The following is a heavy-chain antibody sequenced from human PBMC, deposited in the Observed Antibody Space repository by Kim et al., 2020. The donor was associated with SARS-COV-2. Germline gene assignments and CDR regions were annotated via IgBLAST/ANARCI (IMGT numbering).Heavy chain of an antibody. CDR1: GFNFNSYS. J-gene: IGHJ6*02. Sequence: GGSLRLSCTVSGFNFNSYSMNWVRQAPGKGLEWVSYISSSSTTVYYAGSVRGRFTISRDNAKNSLFLQMNSLRDDDTAVHYCARCPLSMTMVRGMITTTLFDYYNMDAWGQGTTVTVSS. CDR2: ISSSSTTV. CDR3: ARCPLSMTMVRGMITTTLFDYYNMDA. D-gene: IGHD3-10*01. V-gene: IGHV3-48*02.